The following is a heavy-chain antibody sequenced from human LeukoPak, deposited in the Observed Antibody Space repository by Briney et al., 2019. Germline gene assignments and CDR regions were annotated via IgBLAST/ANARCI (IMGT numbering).Heavy chain of an antibody. D-gene: IGHD6-13*01. V-gene: IGHV1-2*06. CDR2: INPNSGGT. CDR3: ARDLYSSSWYGYSY. J-gene: IGHJ4*02. Sequence: GASVKVSCKASGYTFTGYYMHWVRQAPGQGLEWMGRINPNSGGTNYAQKFQGRVTTTRDTSISTAYMELSRLRSDDTAVYYCARDLYSSSWYGYSYWGQGTPVTVSS. CDR1: GYTFTGYY.